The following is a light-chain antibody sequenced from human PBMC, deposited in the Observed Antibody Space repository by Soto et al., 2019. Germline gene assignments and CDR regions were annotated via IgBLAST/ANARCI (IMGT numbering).Light chain of an antibody. CDR2: GNS. CDR3: QSYDSSLSGWV. CDR1: SSKIGAGYD. Sequence: QSVLTQPPSVSGAPGQRVTISCTGSSSKIGAGYDVHWYQQLPGTAPILLIYGNSNRPSGVPDRFSGSKTGTSASLAITGLQAEDEADYYCQSYDSSLSGWVFGGGTKVTVL. V-gene: IGLV1-40*01. J-gene: IGLJ3*02.